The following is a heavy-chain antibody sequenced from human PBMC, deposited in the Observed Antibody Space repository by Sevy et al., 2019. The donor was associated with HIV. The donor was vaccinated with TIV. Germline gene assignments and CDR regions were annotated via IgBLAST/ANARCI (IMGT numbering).Heavy chain of an antibody. J-gene: IGHJ4*02. CDR1: GFTFSNYA. V-gene: IGHV3-23*01. Sequence: GGSLRLSCAASGFTFSNYAMSWVRQAPGKGLEWVSSISRSGGSTYYADSVKGRFTISRDNARNLVFLQMNSLRVEDTALYYCVRAIAADGSFWGQGTLVTVSS. D-gene: IGHD6-13*01. CDR3: VRAIAADGSF. CDR2: ISRSGGST.